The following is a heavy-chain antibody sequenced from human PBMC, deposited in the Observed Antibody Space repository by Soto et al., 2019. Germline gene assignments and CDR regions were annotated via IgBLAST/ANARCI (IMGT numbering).Heavy chain of an antibody. CDR1: GYTFTTYD. Sequence: ASVKVSCKTSGYTFTTYDINWVRQATGQGLEWMGWMNPNSGNTGYVQKFQGRVTMARNTSISTAYMELTSLRSEDTAVYFCVRGRRQTVWAGFYLGGQENMVPVPS. J-gene: IGHJ4*02. V-gene: IGHV1-8*02. D-gene: IGHD3-16*01. CDR3: VRGRRQTVWAGFYL. CDR2: MNPNSGNT.